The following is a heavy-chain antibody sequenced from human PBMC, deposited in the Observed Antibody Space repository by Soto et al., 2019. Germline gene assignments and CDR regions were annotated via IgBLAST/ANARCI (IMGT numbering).Heavy chain of an antibody. CDR3: AKIAYYDILTGSRKYTWFDP. CDR1: GYTFTSYY. CDR2: INPSGGST. Sequence: ASVKVSCKASGYTFTSYYMHWVRQAPGQGLEWMGIINPSGGSTSYAQKLQGRVTMTTDTSTSTAYMELRSLRADDTAVYYCAKIAYYDILTGSRKYTWFDPWGQGTLVTSPQ. J-gene: IGHJ5*02. V-gene: IGHV1-46*01. D-gene: IGHD3-9*01.